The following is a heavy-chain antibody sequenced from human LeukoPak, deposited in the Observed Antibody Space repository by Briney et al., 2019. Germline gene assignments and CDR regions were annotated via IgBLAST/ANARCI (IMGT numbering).Heavy chain of an antibody. V-gene: IGHV4-61*02. CDR3: ARGSDIFDY. Sequence: PSETLSLTCTVSGGSISSGSYYWRWLRQPPGKGLEWIGRIYTSGSTNYNPSLKSRVTISVDTSKNQFSLKLSSVTAADTAVYYCARGSDIFDYWGQGTLVTVSS. D-gene: IGHD3-9*01. CDR2: IYTSGST. CDR1: GGSISSGSYY. J-gene: IGHJ4*02.